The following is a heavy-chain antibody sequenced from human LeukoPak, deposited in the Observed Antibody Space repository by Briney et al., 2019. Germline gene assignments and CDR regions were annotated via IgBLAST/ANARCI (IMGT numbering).Heavy chain of an antibody. CDR2: IYYSGST. Sequence: SETLSLTCTVSGGSISSSSYYWGWIRQPPGKGLEWIGSIYYSGSTYYNPSLKSRVTISVDTSKNQFSLKLSSVTAADTAVYYCARHAAEYQLLFFDYWGQGTLVTVSS. CDR1: GGSISSSSYY. CDR3: ARHAAEYQLLFFDY. D-gene: IGHD2-2*01. V-gene: IGHV4-39*01. J-gene: IGHJ4*02.